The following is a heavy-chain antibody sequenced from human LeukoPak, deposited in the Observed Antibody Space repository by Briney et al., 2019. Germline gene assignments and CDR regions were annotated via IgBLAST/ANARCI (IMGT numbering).Heavy chain of an antibody. J-gene: IGHJ4*02. CDR1: GFTFSSYE. CDR2: ITSSGSAI. CDR3: ARVGIVGPTWGYFDY. Sequence: GGSLRLSCAASGFTFSSYEMNWVRQAPGKGLEWVSYITSSGSAIYYADSVKGRFTISRDNAKKSLYLQMNSLRADDTAVYYCARVGIVGPTWGYFDYWGQGTLVTVSS. V-gene: IGHV3-48*03. D-gene: IGHD1-26*01.